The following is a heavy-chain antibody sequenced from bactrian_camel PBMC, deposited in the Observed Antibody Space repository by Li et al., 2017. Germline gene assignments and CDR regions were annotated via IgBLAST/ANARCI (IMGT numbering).Heavy chain of an antibody. CDR1: AYDHKWWF. V-gene: IGHV3S53*01. Sequence: VQLVESGGGSVQAGGSLILSCSASAYDHKWWFMAWFRQAPGKEREGVAGIESDGSTSYADSVKGRFAISQDHAKNTVYLQMNSLKPEDTAIYYCTTRGGGGWPLNLAGYKYWGQGTQVTVS. D-gene: IGHD1*01. CDR3: TTRGGGGWPLNLAGYKY. CDR2: IESDGST. J-gene: IGHJ4*01.